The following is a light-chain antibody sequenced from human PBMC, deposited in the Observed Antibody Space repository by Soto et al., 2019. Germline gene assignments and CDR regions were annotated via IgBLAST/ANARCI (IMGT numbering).Light chain of an antibody. V-gene: IGKV2-28*01. CDR3: MQDHQSLT. J-gene: IGKJ5*01. CDR2: FGS. CDR1: QSLLYNNTYNY. Sequence: EIVMTQSPLTLPVTPGEPASISCRSSQSLLYNNTYNYLDWYVQKPGQSPQPLIYFGSNRAPGDPDRFSGSGSGTDYALKINRVEAEDVWTYYCMQDHQSLTLGQRTRLELQ.